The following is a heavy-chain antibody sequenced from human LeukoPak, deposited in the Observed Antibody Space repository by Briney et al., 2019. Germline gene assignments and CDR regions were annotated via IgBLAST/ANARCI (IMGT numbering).Heavy chain of an antibody. D-gene: IGHD5-18*01. CDR2: ITHSGST. CDR3: ARSPTKRVTEDY. Sequence: AEPLSLTCAVYGGSFSGYYWSRIRQPPGKGVEWIGEITHSGSTNYSPSLNSRVTISSDKSRTQFYLKVTFVTPADTAVYYCARSPTKRVTEDYGGQELLVTVPS. V-gene: IGHV4-34*01. CDR1: GGSFSGYY. J-gene: IGHJ4*02.